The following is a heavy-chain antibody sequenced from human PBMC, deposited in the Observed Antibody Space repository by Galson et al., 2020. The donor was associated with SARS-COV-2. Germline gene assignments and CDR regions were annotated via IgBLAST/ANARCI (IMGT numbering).Heavy chain of an antibody. J-gene: IGHJ6*02. CDR3: ARDYTNYGFWSGSYPQNPSYYDYGLDV. V-gene: IGHV4-61*01. CDR1: GGPVSSGRNY. CDR2: IHNSGST. Sequence: SETLSLTCTVSGGPVSSGRNYWSWIRQPPGKGLEWIAFIHNSGSTNSNPSLKSRVTITIDTSKNQFSLKLSSVTAADTAVYYCARDYTNYGFWSGSYPQNPSYYDYGLDVWGQGTTVTVSS. D-gene: IGHD3-3*01.